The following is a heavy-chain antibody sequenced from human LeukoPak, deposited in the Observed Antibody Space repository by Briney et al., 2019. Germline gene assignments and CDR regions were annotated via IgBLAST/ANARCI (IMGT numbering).Heavy chain of an antibody. D-gene: IGHD3-16*02. J-gene: IGHJ3*02. CDR2: IYHSGST. V-gene: IGHV4-4*02. Sequence: NPSGTLSLTCAVSGGSISSSNWWSWVRQPPGKGLEWIGEIYHSGSTNYNPSLKSRVTISVDTSKNQFSLKLSSVTAADTAVYYCARGGGVITFGGVIVIKEDGNAFDIWGQGTMVTVSS. CDR1: GGSISSSNW. CDR3: ARGGGVITFGGVIVIKEDGNAFDI.